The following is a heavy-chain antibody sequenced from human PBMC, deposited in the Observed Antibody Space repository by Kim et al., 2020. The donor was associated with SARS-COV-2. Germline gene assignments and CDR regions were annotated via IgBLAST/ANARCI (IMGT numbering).Heavy chain of an antibody. V-gene: IGHV3-21*01. CDR1: GFTFSSYS. CDR3: ARGGYSYGYFDY. Sequence: GGSLRLSCAASGFTFSSYSMNWVRQAPGKGLEWVSSISSSSSYIYYADSVKGRFTISRDNAKNSLYLQMNSLRAEDTAVYYCARGGYSYGYFDYWGQGTLVTVSS. J-gene: IGHJ4*02. D-gene: IGHD5-18*01. CDR2: ISSSSSYI.